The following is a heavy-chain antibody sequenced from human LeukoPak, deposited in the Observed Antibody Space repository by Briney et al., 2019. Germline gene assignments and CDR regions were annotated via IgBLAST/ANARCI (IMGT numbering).Heavy chain of an antibody. V-gene: IGHV3-23*01. CDR2: ISGSGDST. D-gene: IGHD6-13*01. CDR1: RFTFSTYA. J-gene: IGHJ4*02. Sequence: PGGSLRLSCAASRFTFSTYAMNWVRQAPGKGLEWVSGISGSGDSTYYADSVKGRFTISRDNSKNTLYLQMNSLRAEDTALYYCAKRVHSSSWYASFDSWGQGTLVTVSS. CDR3: AKRVHSSSWYASFDS.